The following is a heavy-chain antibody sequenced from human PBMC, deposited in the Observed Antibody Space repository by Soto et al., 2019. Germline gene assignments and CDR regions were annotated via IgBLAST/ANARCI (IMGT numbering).Heavy chain of an antibody. V-gene: IGHV4-59*01. CDR2: IYYSGST. D-gene: IGHD6-19*01. CDR3: ARDRLDEAVAGNHVDGMDV. Sequence: PSETLSLTCTVSGGSISSYYWSWIRQPPGKGLEWIGYIYYSGSTNYNPSLKSRVTISVDTSKNQFSLKLSSVTAADTAMYYCARDRLDEAVAGNHVDGMDVWGQGTMVTVSS. CDR1: GGSISSYY. J-gene: IGHJ6*02.